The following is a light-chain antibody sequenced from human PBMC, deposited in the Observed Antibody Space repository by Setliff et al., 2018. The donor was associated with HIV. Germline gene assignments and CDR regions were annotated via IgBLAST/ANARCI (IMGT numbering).Light chain of an antibody. CDR1: RSNIGAGYD. J-gene: IGLJ1*01. Sequence: QSALTQPPSVSGAPGQRVTISCTGSRSNIGAGYDVHWYQQLPGSAPKLLIYGNNNRPSGVPDRFSGSKSGTSASLAITGLQAEDEADYYCQSYDSSPSVLYVFGTGTKVTVL. CDR2: GNN. V-gene: IGLV1-40*01. CDR3: QSYDSSPSVLYV.